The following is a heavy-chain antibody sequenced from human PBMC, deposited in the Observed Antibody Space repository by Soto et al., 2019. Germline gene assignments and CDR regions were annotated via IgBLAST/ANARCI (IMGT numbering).Heavy chain of an antibody. CDR1: GGSISSGGYY. J-gene: IGHJ6*02. CDR3: VREPDWLLSSRYYYYGMDV. Sequence: ASETLSLTCTVSGGSISSGGYYWSWIRQHPGKGLEWIGYIYYSGSTYYNPSLKSRVTISVDTSKNQFSLKLSSVTAADTAVYYRVREPDWLLSSRYYYYGMDVWGQGTTVTVSS. D-gene: IGHD3-9*01. V-gene: IGHV4-31*03. CDR2: IYYSGST.